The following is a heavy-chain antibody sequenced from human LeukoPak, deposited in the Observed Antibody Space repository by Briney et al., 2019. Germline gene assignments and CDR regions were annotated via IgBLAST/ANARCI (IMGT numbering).Heavy chain of an antibody. CDR3: ARSNGGYDPFDY. V-gene: IGHV1-46*01. CDR1: GYTFTSYY. Sequence: ASVTVSCKASGYTFTSYYMHWVLQAPGQGPEWMGIINPSGGSTSYAQKFQGRVTMTRDMSTSTVYMELSSLRSEDTAVYYCARSNGGYDPFDYWGQGTLVTVSS. CDR2: INPSGGST. D-gene: IGHD5-12*01. J-gene: IGHJ4*02.